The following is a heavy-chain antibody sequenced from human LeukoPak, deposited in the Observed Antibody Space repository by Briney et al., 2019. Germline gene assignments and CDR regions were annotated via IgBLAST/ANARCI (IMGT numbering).Heavy chain of an antibody. J-gene: IGHJ4*02. CDR1: GGTFSSYA. V-gene: IGHV1-69*13. Sequence: ASVKVSCKASGGTFSSYAISWVRQAPGQGLEWMGGIIPIFGTANYAQKFQGRVTITADESTSTAYMELSSLRSEDTAVYYCASWPALKTIAARPVDFDYWGQGTLVTVSS. D-gene: IGHD6-6*01. CDR2: IIPIFGTA. CDR3: ASWPALKTIAARPVDFDY.